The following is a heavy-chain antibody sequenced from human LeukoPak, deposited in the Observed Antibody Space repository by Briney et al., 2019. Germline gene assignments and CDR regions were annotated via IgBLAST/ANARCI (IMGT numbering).Heavy chain of an antibody. J-gene: IGHJ4*02. CDR2: IRSTSGGGTT. CDR3: TTYDYKIDY. Sequence: PGGSLRLSCAASGFTFSNAWMSWVRQAPGKRLEWVGRIRSTSGGGTTEYAAPLKGRFTISRDDSKNTLYLQMNSLTTEDTAVYYCTTYDYKIDYWGQGTLVTVSS. V-gene: IGHV3-15*01. D-gene: IGHD4-4*01. CDR1: GFTFSNAW.